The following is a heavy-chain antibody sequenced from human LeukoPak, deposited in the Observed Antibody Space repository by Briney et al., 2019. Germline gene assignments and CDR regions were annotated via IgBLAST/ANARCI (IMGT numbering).Heavy chain of an antibody. CDR1: GGSISSGDYY. CDR2: IYYSGST. D-gene: IGHD1-26*01. Sequence: SETLSLTCTVSGGSISSGDYYWSWIRQPPGKGLEWIGYIYYSGSTYYNPSLKSRVTISVDTSKNQFSLKLSSVTAADTAVYYCARGEGVLRFDPWGQGTLVTVSS. J-gene: IGHJ5*02. CDR3: ARGEGVLRFDP. V-gene: IGHV4-30-4*08.